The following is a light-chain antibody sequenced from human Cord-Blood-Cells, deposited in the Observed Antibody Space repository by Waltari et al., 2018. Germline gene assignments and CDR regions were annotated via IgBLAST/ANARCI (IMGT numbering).Light chain of an antibody. CDR3: SSYTSSSTV. J-gene: IGLJ2*01. Sequence: QSALTQPASVSRSPGQSITISCTATSSDVGGYNYVSWYQQHPGKAPKLMIYDVSKRPSGVSNRFSGSKSGNTASLTISGLQAEDEADYYCSSYTSSSTVFGGGTKLTVL. CDR2: DVS. V-gene: IGLV2-14*01. CDR1: SSDVGGYNY.